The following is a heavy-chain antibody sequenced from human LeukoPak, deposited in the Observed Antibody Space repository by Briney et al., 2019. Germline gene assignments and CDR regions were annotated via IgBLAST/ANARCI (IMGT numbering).Heavy chain of an antibody. V-gene: IGHV4-34*01. CDR1: GGSFSGYY. J-gene: IGHJ4*02. D-gene: IGHD3-16*02. CDR3: ARGRPYDYVWGSYPYYFDY. CDR2: INHSGST. Sequence: SETLSLTCAVYGGSFSGYYWSWIRQPPGKGLEWIGEINHSGSTNYNPSLKSRVTISVDTSKNQFSLKLSSVTAADTAVYYCARGRPYDYVWGSYPYYFDYWSQGTLVTVSS.